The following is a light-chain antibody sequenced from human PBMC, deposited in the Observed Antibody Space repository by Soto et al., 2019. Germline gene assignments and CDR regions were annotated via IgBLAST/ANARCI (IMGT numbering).Light chain of an antibody. CDR2: DAS. CDR1: QGIRND. J-gene: IGKJ1*01. CDR3: LQDYNYPRT. Sequence: AIQMTQSPSSLSASVGDRVTITCRASQGIRNDLNWYHQKPGKAPKLLFYDASRLQSGVPSKFSGSGSGTDFTLTISSLQPEDFATYYCLQDYNYPRTFGQGTKVEIK. V-gene: IGKV1-6*01.